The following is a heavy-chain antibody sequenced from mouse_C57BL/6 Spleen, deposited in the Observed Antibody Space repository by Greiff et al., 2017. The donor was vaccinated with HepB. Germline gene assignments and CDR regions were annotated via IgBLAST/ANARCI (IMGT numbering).Heavy chain of an antibody. CDR2: IDPSDSET. CDR1: GYTFTSYW. Sequence: QVQLQQPGAELVRPGSSVKLSCKASGYTFTSYWMHWVKQRPIQGLEWISNIDPSDSETHYNQKFKDKATLTVDKSSSTAYMQLSSLTSEDSAVYYCALLVTHYYFDYWGQGTTRTVSS. V-gene: IGHV1-52*01. D-gene: IGHD2-12*01. CDR3: ALLVTHYYFDY. J-gene: IGHJ2*01.